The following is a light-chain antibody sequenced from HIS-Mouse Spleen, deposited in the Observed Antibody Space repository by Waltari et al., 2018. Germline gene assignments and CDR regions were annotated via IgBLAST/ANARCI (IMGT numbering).Light chain of an antibody. CDR2: GVS. CDR1: SSDVGGYNY. CDR3: SSYTSSIPVV. J-gene: IGLJ2*01. V-gene: IGLV2-14*03. Sequence: QSALTQPASVSGSPGQSITISCTGTSSDVGGYNYVSWYQQHPGKAPKLMLCGVSNQHSGVSNRFSGSKSGNTASLTISGLQAEDEADYYCSSYTSSIPVVFGGGTKLTVL.